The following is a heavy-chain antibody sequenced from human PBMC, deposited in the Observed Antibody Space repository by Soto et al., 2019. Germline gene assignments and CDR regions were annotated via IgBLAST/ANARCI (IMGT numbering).Heavy chain of an antibody. J-gene: IGHJ5*02. Sequence: ASVKVSCKAFGYTFTSYAMHWVRQAPGQRLEWMGWINAGNGNTKYSQKFQGRVTITRDASASTAYMELSSLRSEDTAVYYCARNKIGSGWLITWFDPWGQGTLVTLSS. V-gene: IGHV1-3*01. CDR2: INAGNGNT. CDR3: ARNKIGSGWLITWFDP. D-gene: IGHD6-19*01. CDR1: GYTFTSYA.